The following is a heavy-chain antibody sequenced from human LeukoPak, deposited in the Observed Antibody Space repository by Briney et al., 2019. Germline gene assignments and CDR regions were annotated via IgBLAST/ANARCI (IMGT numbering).Heavy chain of an antibody. CDR2: ITGSGGST. J-gene: IGHJ6*02. CDR1: GFTFSSYG. D-gene: IGHD2/OR15-2a*01. CDR3: AKANRNSYGMDV. Sequence: GGSLRLSCAASGFTFSSYGMMWVRQAPGKGLEWVSAITGSGGSTYYADSVKGRWTIARDNSKTTVYLQMHSLRAEDTALYYCAKANRNSYGMDVWGQGTTVTVSS. V-gene: IGHV3-23*01.